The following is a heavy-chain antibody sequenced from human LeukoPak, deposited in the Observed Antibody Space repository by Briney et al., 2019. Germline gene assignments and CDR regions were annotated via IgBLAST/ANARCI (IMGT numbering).Heavy chain of an antibody. CDR2: IRFDGGNE. CDR1: GFTFSSYG. V-gene: IGHV3-30*02. D-gene: IGHD1-7*01. J-gene: IGHJ4*02. CDR3: AKDQAHNWNYVRAIDY. Sequence: GGSLRLSCAASGFTFSSYGIHWVRQAPGKGLEWVAFIRFDGGNEYYADSVKGRFTISRDNSKSTLVLQMNRLRTEDTAVYYCAKDQAHNWNYVRAIDYWGQGTPVTVSS.